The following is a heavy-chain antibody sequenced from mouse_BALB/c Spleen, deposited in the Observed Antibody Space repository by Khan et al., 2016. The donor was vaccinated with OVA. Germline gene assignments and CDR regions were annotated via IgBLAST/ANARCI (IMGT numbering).Heavy chain of an antibody. V-gene: IGHV5-6*01. CDR1: GFTFSSYS. CDR2: ISSGGDYT. D-gene: IGHD4-1*01. Sequence: EVQLQESGGDLVKPGGSLKLSCAASGFTFSSYSMSWVRQTPDKRLEWVASISSGGDYTYYLDSVKGRFTISRDNAKNTLYLQMSDLKSEDTARDYCADHLTGSFAYWGQGTLVTVSA. CDR3: ADHLTGSFAY. J-gene: IGHJ3*01.